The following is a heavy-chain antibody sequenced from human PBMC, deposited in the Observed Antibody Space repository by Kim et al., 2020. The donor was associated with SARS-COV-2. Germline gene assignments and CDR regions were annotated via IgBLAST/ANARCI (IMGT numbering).Heavy chain of an antibody. J-gene: IGHJ4*02. CDR3: AAGTGRSDFDY. CDR2: VKSAISGGTK. CDR1: GFNFNNAW. V-gene: IGHV3-15*01. Sequence: GGSLRLSCAASGFNFNNAWMSWVRQAPGKGLEWVGRVKSAISGGTKDYAAPVKGRFTISRDDSESTLDLQMNSLKIEDTGLYYCAAGTGRSDFDYWGQGTRAPSP. D-gene: IGHD1-26*01.